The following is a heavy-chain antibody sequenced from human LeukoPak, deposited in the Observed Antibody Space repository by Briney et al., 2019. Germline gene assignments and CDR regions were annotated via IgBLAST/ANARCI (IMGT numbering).Heavy chain of an antibody. CDR2: IIPILGIA. J-gene: IGHJ4*02. V-gene: IGHV1-69*04. CDR1: GGTFSSYA. CDR3: ARDMDDDYGDY. Sequence: SVKVSCKASGGTFSSYAISWVRQAPGQGLEWMGRIIPILGIANYAQKFQGRVTITADKSTSTAYMELSSLRSEDTAVYYCARDMDDDYGDYWGQGTLVTVSS. D-gene: IGHD2-2*03.